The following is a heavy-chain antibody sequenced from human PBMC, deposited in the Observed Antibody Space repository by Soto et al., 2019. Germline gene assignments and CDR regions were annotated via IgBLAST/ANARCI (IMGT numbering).Heavy chain of an antibody. Sequence: QVQLVQSGAEVKKPGASVKVSCKASGYSFTRYGISWVRQAPGQGLEWMGWISGYNANTNYPENLQGRVTMTTDTSTSTAYMEVRNLISADTAVYYCARMGDVPYYYYGLDVWGQGTTVTGSS. J-gene: IGHJ6*02. CDR2: ISGYNANT. V-gene: IGHV1-18*01. CDR3: ARMGDVPYYYYGLDV. CDR1: GYSFTRYG. D-gene: IGHD3-16*01.